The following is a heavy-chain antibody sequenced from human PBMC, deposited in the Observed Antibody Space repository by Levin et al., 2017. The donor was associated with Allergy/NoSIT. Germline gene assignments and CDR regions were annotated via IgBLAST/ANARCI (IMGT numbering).Heavy chain of an antibody. D-gene: IGHD3/OR15-3a*01. CDR2: INTYENST. J-gene: IGHJ4*02. V-gene: IGHV3-74*01. CDR1: GFTFSSYW. CDR3: ARGRGNGLHYFDS. Sequence: GGSLRLSCVASGFTFSSYWMHWVRQAPGKGLVWVSRINTYENSTSYADYVRGRFTISRDNAKNTLYLQMNSLRAEDTAVYYCARGRGNGLHYFDSWGRGALVSVSS.